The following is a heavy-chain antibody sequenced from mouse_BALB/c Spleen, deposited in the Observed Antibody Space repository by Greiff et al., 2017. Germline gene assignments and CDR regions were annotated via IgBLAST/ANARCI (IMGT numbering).Heavy chain of an antibody. CDR3: ARNSYYAMDY. V-gene: IGHV2-4-1*01. CDR2: IWSGGST. Sequence: QVQLQQSGPGLVQPSQSLSITCTVSGFSLTSYGVHWVRQSPGKGLEWLGVIWSGGSTDDNAAFISRLSISKDNSKSQVFFKMNSLQADDTAIYYCARNSYYAMDYWGQGTSVTVSS. CDR1: GFSLTSYG. J-gene: IGHJ4*01.